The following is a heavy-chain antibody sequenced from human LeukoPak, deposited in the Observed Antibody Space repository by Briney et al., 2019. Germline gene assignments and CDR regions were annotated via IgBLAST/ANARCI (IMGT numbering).Heavy chain of an antibody. CDR2: IYHSGST. CDR3: AREAQYSSALTHNDY. Sequence: SETLSLTCTVSGYSISSGYYWGWIRPPPGKGLEWIGTIYHSGSTYYNPSLKSRVTISVDTSKNQFSLKLTSVTAADTAVYYCAREAQYSSALTHNDYWSQGTLVTVSS. CDR1: GYSISSGYY. V-gene: IGHV4-38-2*02. D-gene: IGHD6-19*01. J-gene: IGHJ4*02.